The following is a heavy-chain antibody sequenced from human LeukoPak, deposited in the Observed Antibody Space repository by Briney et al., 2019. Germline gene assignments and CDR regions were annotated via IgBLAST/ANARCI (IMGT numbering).Heavy chain of an antibody. CDR1: GGSISSGDYY. CDR2: IYYSGST. D-gene: IGHD3-22*01. CDR3: ARGPNYSSGYHHFDY. V-gene: IGHV4-61*08. Sequence: NSSQTLSLTCTVSGGSISSGDYYWSWIRQPPGKGLEWIGYIYYSGSTNYNPSLKSRVTISVDTSKNQFSLKLSSVTAADTAVYYCARGPNYSSGYHHFDYWGQGTLVTVSS. J-gene: IGHJ4*02.